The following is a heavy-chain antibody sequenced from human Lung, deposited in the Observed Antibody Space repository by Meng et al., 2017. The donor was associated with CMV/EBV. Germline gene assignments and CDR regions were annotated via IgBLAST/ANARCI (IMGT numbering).Heavy chain of an antibody. CDR3: AKRAAGRYYFDY. V-gene: IGHV3-9*01. D-gene: IGHD6-13*01. CDR1: GFTFEDYD. J-gene: IGHJ4*02. CDR2: ISWNGGFV. Sequence: SLKISCAASGFTFEDYDMDWVRQISGKGLEWVSRISWNGGFVGYADSVKARFTISRDNAKNSLYLQMNSLRVEDTALYYCAKRAAGRYYFDYWGQGTLVTVSS.